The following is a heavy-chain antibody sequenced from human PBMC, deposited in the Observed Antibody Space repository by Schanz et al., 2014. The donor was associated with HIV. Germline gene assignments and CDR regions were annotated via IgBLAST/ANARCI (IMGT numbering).Heavy chain of an antibody. Sequence: QVQLVESGGGLVKPGGSLRLSCAASGFSFSDTYMTWIRQAPGKGLEWVAVISYDGSNKNYADSVKGRFTISRDNSKNTLYLQMNSLRAEDTAVYYCARDVSHDSSGHYSDYYYGMDVWGQGTTVTVSS. CDR2: ISYDGSNK. CDR3: ARDVSHDSSGHYSDYYYGMDV. V-gene: IGHV3-30-3*01. J-gene: IGHJ6*02. CDR1: GFSFSDTY. D-gene: IGHD3-22*01.